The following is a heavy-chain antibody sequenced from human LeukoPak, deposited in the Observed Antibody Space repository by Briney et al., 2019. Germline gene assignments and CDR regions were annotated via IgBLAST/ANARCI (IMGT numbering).Heavy chain of an antibody. Sequence: GGSLRLYCAASGFTFSGHYMDWVRQAPGQGLEWVGLVRNKANGYATVYAASVRGRFTISRDDSKNSIYRQMDSLRTDETAVYYCGDLGSAGTDHWGQGTLVTVS. CDR2: VRNKANGYAT. V-gene: IGHV3-72*01. CDR1: GFTFSGHY. CDR3: GDLGSAGTDH. D-gene: IGHD3-10*01. J-gene: IGHJ4*02.